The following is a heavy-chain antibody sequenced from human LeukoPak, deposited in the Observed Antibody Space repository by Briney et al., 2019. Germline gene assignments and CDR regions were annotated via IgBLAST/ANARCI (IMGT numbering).Heavy chain of an antibody. J-gene: IGHJ6*03. D-gene: IGHD2-15*01. CDR3: ARDNGYCSGGSCYHYYMDV. Sequence: GGSLRLSCAASGFTFSSYSMNWVRQAPGKGPEWVSSISSSSSYIYYADSVKGRFTISRDNAKNSLYLQMNSLRAEDTAVYYCARDNGYCSGGSCYHYYMDVWGKGTTVTVSS. V-gene: IGHV3-21*01. CDR1: GFTFSSYS. CDR2: ISSSSSYI.